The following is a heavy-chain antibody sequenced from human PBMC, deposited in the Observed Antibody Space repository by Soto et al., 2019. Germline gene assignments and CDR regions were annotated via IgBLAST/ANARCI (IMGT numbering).Heavy chain of an antibody. D-gene: IGHD2-2*01. CDR1: GGSISSYY. V-gene: IGHV4-59*08. Sequence: SETLSLTCTVSGGSISSYYWSWIRQPPGKGLEWIGYIYYSGSTHYTPSLESRVTLSVDTSKNQFSLKVTSVTAADTALYYCARQGGYCSSTNCYGYYAMDVWGQGTTVTVSS. J-gene: IGHJ6*02. CDR2: IYYSGST. CDR3: ARQGGYCSSTNCYGYYAMDV.